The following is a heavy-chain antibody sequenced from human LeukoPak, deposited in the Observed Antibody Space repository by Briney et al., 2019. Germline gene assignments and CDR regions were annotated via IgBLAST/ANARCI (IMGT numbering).Heavy chain of an antibody. Sequence: PGGSLRLSCAASGFTFSSYEMNWVRQAPGKGLEWVSYISSSGSTIYYADSVKGRFTISRDNAKNSLYLQMNSLRAEDTAVYYCARSTTRQQWLVNYWGQGTLVTVSS. V-gene: IGHV3-48*03. CDR3: ARSTTRQQWLVNY. CDR2: ISSSGSTI. CDR1: GFTFSSYE. D-gene: IGHD6-19*01. J-gene: IGHJ4*02.